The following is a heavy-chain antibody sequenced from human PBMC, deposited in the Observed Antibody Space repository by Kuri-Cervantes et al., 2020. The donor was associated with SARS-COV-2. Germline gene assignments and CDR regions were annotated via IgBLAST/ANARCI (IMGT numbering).Heavy chain of an antibody. CDR2: ISGGGETI. CDR3: ALEIMSFFGMDV. Sequence: GGSLRLSCAASGFTFRSYAMTWVRQAPGKGLEWVSVISGGGETIHYADSVQGQFTISRDNSKKMLYLQMKSLRAEDTATYYCALEIMSFFGMDVWGQGTTVTVSS. D-gene: IGHD2-8*01. CDR1: GFTFRSYA. J-gene: IGHJ6*02. V-gene: IGHV3-23*01.